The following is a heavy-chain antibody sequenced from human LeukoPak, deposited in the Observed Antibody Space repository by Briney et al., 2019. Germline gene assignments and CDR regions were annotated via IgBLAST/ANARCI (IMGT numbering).Heavy chain of an antibody. D-gene: IGHD4-11*01. CDR3: ASPGGNYALLGFGH. Sequence: GGSLRLSCAASGFTFSSYWMHWVRRAPGKGLVWVSRIDSDGSSTSYADSVKGRFTISRDNAKNTLYLQMNSLRAEDTAVYYCASPGGNYALLGFGHWGQGTLVTVYS. CDR1: GFTFSSYW. CDR2: IDSDGSST. J-gene: IGHJ4*02. V-gene: IGHV3-74*01.